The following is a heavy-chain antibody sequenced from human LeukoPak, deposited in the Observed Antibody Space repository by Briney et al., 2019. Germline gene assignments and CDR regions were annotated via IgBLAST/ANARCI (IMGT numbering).Heavy chain of an antibody. CDR1: GFIFSSYS. V-gene: IGHV3-21*01. J-gene: IGHJ3*02. CDR3: ARDRAVYSDSRGYYPDAFDI. D-gene: IGHD3-22*01. CDR2: ISSRSNYI. Sequence: PGGSLRLSCSASGFIFSSYSMHWVRQAPGKGLEWVSSISSRSNYIYLADSLKGRFTIPRDNAKNSLYLQMNSLRAEDTAMYYCARDRAVYSDSRGYYPDAFDIWGQGTMVTVSS.